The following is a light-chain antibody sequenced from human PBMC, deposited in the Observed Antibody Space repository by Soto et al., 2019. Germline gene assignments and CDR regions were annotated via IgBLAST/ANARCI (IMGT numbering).Light chain of an antibody. V-gene: IGKV3-11*01. CDR1: QSVSSY. CDR3: QQRRNWPPYT. J-gene: IGKJ2*01. Sequence: EIVLTQSPATLSLSPGERATLSCMASQSVSSYLAWYQQKPGQAPRLLIYEASNRATGIPARFSGSGSGTDFALTISSLEPEDFAGYYCQQRRNWPPYTLGQGTKLEIK. CDR2: EAS.